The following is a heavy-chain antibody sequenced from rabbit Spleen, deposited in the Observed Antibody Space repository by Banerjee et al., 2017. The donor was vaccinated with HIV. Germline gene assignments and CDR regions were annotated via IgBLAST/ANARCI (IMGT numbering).Heavy chain of an antibody. Sequence: QQQLVETGGGLVQPGGSLTLSCKTSGFDFTKYSMTWVRQAPGKGLEWIGIIYTAKGNTNCANCVNARFTTSSATAQIPLYLQMDSLTATDSAAYFCVREIDHILGLWGQGTLVTVS. V-gene: IGHV1S47*01. J-gene: IGHJ4*01. CDR1: GFDFTKYS. D-gene: IGHD1-1*01. CDR3: VREIDHILGL. CDR2: IYTAKGNT.